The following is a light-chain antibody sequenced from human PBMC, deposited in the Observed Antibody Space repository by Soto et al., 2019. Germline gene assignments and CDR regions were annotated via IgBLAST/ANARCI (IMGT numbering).Light chain of an antibody. CDR3: QQSYSNPLT. J-gene: IGKJ4*01. Sequence: DIQVTQSPSSLSASVVDRVTISCRTSQIINTYLNWYQQKPGQAPNLLIYSASTLQSGVPSRFTGSGYGIDFTLTISSLQPEDFAVYFCQQSYSNPLTFGGGTKVDIK. CDR1: QIINTY. V-gene: IGKV1-39*01. CDR2: SAS.